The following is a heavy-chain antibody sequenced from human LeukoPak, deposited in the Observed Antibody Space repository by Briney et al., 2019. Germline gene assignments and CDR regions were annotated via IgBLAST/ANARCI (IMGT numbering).Heavy chain of an antibody. V-gene: IGHV3-7*01. CDR1: GFTFSNYW. CDR3: ARDDGDI. CDR2: INEDGSGK. J-gene: IGHJ6*04. Sequence: GGSLRLSCVSSGFTFSNYWMKWVRQAPGKGLEWVASINEDGSGKFSVGSVKDRITISRDNTRNSLDLQINSLTVEDTAIYYCARDDGDIWGTGTTVTVSS.